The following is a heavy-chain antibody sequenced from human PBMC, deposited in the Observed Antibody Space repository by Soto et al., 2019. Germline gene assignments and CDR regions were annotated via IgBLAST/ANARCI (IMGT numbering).Heavy chain of an antibody. CDR2: FYYVVT. J-gene: IGHJ5*02. D-gene: IGHD3-9*01. CDR1: GGSMSSNY. CDR3: VSYRGAFYFDP. Sequence: SATLSLTCTGSGGSMSSNYWSWIRQTPGKGLEWIGFFYYVVTIYNPSLESRVTIWVDSPKKQFSLELSFVTAADPAIYYCVSYRGAFYFDPWGQGPWSPSSQ. V-gene: IGHV4-59*01.